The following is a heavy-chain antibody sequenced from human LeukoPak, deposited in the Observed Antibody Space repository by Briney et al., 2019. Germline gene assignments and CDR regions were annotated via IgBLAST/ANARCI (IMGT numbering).Heavy chain of an antibody. Sequence: ASVKVSCKVSGYTLTELSMHWVRQAPGKGREWMGGFDPEDGETIYAQKYQGRVTMTEDTPTDTAYMELSSLRAEDTAVYYSVTGVIAAAGLFDYWGQGNLVTVSS. J-gene: IGHJ4*02. V-gene: IGHV1-24*01. CDR3: VTGVIAAAGLFDY. D-gene: IGHD6-13*01. CDR1: GYTLTELS. CDR2: FDPEDGET.